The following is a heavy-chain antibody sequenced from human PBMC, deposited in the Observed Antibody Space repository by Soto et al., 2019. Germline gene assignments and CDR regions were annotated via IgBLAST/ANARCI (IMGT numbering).Heavy chain of an antibody. V-gene: IGHV1-3*01. CDR1: GYTFSSYA. CDR2: INAGNGNT. J-gene: IGHJ5*02. CDR3: ARDRVVGATLMRWFDP. Sequence: QVQLVQSGAEARKPGASVKVSCKASGYTFSSYAIHWVRQAPGQRLEWMGWINAGNGNTKYSQTFQGRVTITRDTSVSTAYMELSSLRSEDTAVYYCARDRVVGATLMRWFDPWGQGTLVTVSS. D-gene: IGHD1-26*01.